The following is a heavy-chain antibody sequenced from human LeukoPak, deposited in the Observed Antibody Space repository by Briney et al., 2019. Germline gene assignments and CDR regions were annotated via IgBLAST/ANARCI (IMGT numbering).Heavy chain of an antibody. CDR2: IIPIFGTA. J-gene: IGHJ6*03. Sequence: GASVKVSCKASGGTFSSYAISWVRQAPGQGLEWMGGIIPIFGTANYAQKFQGRVTIATDESTSTAYMELSSLRSEDTAVYYCARAAVAGGYYYYYMDVWGKGPRSPSP. D-gene: IGHD6-19*01. V-gene: IGHV1-69*05. CDR1: GGTFSSYA. CDR3: ARAAVAGGYYYYYMDV.